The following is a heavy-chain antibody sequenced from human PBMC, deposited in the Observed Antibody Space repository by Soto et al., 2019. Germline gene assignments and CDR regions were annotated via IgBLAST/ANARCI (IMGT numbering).Heavy chain of an antibody. CDR2: IIPILGIA. D-gene: IGHD6-19*01. CDR3: ASGGAVAQNNWFDP. CDR1: GGTFSSYT. V-gene: IGHV1-69*02. Sequence: ASVKVSCKASGGTFSSYTISWVRQAPGQGLEWMGRIIPILGIANYAQKFQGRVTITADKSTSTAYMELSSLRSEDTAVYYCASGGAVAQNNWFDPWGQGTLVTVSS. J-gene: IGHJ5*02.